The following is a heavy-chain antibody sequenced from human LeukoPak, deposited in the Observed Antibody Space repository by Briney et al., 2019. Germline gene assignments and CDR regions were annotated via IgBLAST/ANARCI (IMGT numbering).Heavy chain of an antibody. D-gene: IGHD1-20*01. CDR3: ARINWNDGDNWFDP. V-gene: IGHV3-74*01. J-gene: IGHJ5*02. CDR1: GFTFSSYG. CDR2: INSDGSST. Sequence: GGSLRLSCAASGFTFSSYGMHWVRQAPGKGLVWVSRINSDGSSTSYADSVKGRFTISRDNAKNTLYLQMNSLRAEDTAVYYCARINWNDGDNWFDPWGQGTLVTVSS.